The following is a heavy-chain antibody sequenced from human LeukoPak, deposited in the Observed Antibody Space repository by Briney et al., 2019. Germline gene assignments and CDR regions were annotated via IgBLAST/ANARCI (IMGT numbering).Heavy chain of an antibody. Sequence: GGSLRLSCAASGFTFSSYGMHWVRQAPGKGLEWVAVISYDGSNKYYADSVRGRFTISRDNSKNTLYLQMNSLRAEDTAVYYCAKEGELSRQQLVLDYWGQGTLVTVSS. V-gene: IGHV3-30*18. CDR1: GFTFSSYG. J-gene: IGHJ4*02. CDR2: ISYDGSNK. D-gene: IGHD6-13*01. CDR3: AKEGELSRQQLVLDY.